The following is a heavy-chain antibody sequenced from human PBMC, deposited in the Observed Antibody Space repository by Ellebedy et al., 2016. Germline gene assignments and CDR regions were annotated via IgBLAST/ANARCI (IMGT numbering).Heavy chain of an antibody. CDR3: ARPRLDFSSPDFDY. CDR2: INSDGTST. D-gene: IGHD6-13*01. V-gene: IGHV3-74*01. Sequence: GESLKISXAASGFTFSSYSMNWVRQAPGKGLVWVSRINSDGTSTSYADSVKGRFTISRDNAKNTLYLQMNSLRAEDTAVYYCARPRLDFSSPDFDYWGQGTLVTVSS. J-gene: IGHJ4*02. CDR1: GFTFSSYS.